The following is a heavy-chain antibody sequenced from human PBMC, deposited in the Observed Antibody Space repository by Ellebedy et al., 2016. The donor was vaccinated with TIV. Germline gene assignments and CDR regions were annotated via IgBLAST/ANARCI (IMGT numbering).Heavy chain of an antibody. Sequence: AASVKVSCKASGYTFTSYDINWVRQAPGQGLEWMGWMNPNSGHTAYAQKFQGRVTMTRNTYISTAYMELSSLRSEDTAVYYCASCSGGGCYGGPHFYGMDVWGQGTTVTVSS. J-gene: IGHJ6*02. D-gene: IGHD2-15*01. CDR3: ASCSGGGCYGGPHFYGMDV. CDR2: MNPNSGHT. V-gene: IGHV1-8*01. CDR1: GYTFTSYD.